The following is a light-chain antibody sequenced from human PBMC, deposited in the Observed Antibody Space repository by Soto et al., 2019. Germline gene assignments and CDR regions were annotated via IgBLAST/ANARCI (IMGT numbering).Light chain of an antibody. CDR1: QSVTNNY. Sequence: EVVLTQSPGTLSLSPGESATLSCRASQSVTNNYFAWYQQKPGQAPRLLFFGSSDRATGIPDRFSGSGSGTDFTLTIGRLEPEDFAVYYCHQYGSSPQYTFGQGIKLEIK. CDR3: HQYGSSPQYT. J-gene: IGKJ2*01. CDR2: GSS. V-gene: IGKV3-20*01.